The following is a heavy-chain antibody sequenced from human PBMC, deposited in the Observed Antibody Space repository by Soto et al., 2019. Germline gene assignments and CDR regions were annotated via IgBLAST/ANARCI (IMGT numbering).Heavy chain of an antibody. J-gene: IGHJ6*03. CDR1: GVTFSNAW. V-gene: IGHV3-15*01. Sequence: EVQLVESGGGLVKPGGSLRLSCAASGVTFSNAWMSWVRQAPGKGLEWVGRIKSKTDGGTTDYAAPVKGRFTISRDDSKNTLHLQINRLKTEDTAVYYCTTDLTDIVLHYFYYMDVWGKGTTVTVSS. D-gene: IGHD2-8*01. CDR2: IKSKTDGGTT. CDR3: TTDLTDIVLHYFYYMDV.